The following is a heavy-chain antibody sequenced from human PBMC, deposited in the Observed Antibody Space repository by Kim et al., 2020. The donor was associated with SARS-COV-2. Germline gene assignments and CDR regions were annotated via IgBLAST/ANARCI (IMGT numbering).Heavy chain of an antibody. Sequence: TKYSRHRQGRVTITRDAAANTAYRELTSLTSEDTAVYYCARDLWSRQFDSWGQGTLVTVSS. J-gene: IGHJ4*02. CDR2: T. CDR3: ARDLWSRQFDS. V-gene: IGHV1-3*01. D-gene: IGHD3-10*01.